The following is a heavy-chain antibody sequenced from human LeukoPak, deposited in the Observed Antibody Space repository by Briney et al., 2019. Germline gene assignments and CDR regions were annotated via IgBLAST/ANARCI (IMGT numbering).Heavy chain of an antibody. Sequence: SETLSLTCTVSGGSIRSYYWSWIRQPPGKGLEWIGYIYYSGSTNYNPSLKSRVTISVDTSKNQFSLKLSSVTAADTAVSYCARVRSDDTLPPWYFDLWGRGTLVTVSS. CDR2: IYYSGST. CDR3: ARVRSDDTLPPWYFDL. J-gene: IGHJ2*01. CDR1: GGSIRSYY. D-gene: IGHD3-22*01. V-gene: IGHV4-59*01.